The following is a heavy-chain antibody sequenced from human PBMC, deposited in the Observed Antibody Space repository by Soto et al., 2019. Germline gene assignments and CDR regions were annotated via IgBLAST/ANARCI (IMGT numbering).Heavy chain of an antibody. Sequence: QVQLQESGPGLVKPSQTLSLTCTVSGGSISSGDYYWSWIRQPPGKGLEWIGYIYYSGSTYYNPSLKSRVTISVDPSKNQFSLKLSSVTAADTAVYYCARDPTSDYGDTNEGYFDYWGQGTLVTVSS. CDR1: GGSISSGDYY. D-gene: IGHD4-17*01. V-gene: IGHV4-30-4*01. J-gene: IGHJ4*02. CDR3: ARDPTSDYGDTNEGYFDY. CDR2: IYYSGST.